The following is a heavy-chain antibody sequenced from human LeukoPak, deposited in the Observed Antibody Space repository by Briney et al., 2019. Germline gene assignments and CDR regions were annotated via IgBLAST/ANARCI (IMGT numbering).Heavy chain of an antibody. Sequence: PGGSLRLSCAASGFTFDDYAMHWVRQAPGKGLDWVSGISWNSGSIGYADSVKGRFTISRDNAKNSLYLQMNSLRAEDTALYYCAKEKSIAARPDAFDIWGQGTMVTVSS. D-gene: IGHD6-6*01. CDR3: AKEKSIAARPDAFDI. CDR1: GFTFDDYA. J-gene: IGHJ3*02. CDR2: ISWNSGSI. V-gene: IGHV3-9*01.